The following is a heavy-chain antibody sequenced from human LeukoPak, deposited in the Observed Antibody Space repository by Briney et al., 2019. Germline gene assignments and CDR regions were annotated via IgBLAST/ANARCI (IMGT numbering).Heavy chain of an antibody. CDR1: GFTFSSYA. CDR2: ISYDGSNK. J-gene: IGHJ5*02. CDR3: ARASAAAGTNWFDT. V-gene: IGHV3-30-3*01. Sequence: GRSLRLSCAASGFTFSSYAMHWVRQAPGKGLEWLAVISYDGSNKYYADSVKGRFTISRDNSKNTLYLQMNSPRAEDTAVYYCARASAAAGTNWFDTWGQGTLVTVSS. D-gene: IGHD6-13*01.